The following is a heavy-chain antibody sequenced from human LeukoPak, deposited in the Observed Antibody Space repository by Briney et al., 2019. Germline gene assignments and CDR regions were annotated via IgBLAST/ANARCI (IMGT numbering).Heavy chain of an antibody. CDR2: ISSNGGST. CDR1: GFTFSSYG. J-gene: IGHJ6*02. D-gene: IGHD2-21*02. Sequence: GGSLRLSCSASGFTFSSYGMHWVRQAPGKGLEYVSAISSNGGSTYYADSVKGRFTISRDNSKNTLFLQMSSLRAEDTAVYYCVKGGVVTAISYYGMDVWGQGTTVTVSS. CDR3: VKGGVVTAISYYGMDV. V-gene: IGHV3-64D*06.